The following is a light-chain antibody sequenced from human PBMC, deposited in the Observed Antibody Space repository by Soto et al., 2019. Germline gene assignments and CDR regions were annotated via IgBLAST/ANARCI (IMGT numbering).Light chain of an antibody. V-gene: IGKV3-11*01. CDR1: QNIGRN. CDR3: QQRNIWPPVT. CDR2: DAS. J-gene: IGKJ5*01. Sequence: EIVMTQSPATLSVSPGGRATLSCRASQNIGRNLAWYQQIPGQAPRLLFYDASTRATGIPARFSGSGSGTDFTLTISSLEPEDFAVYYCQQRNIWPPVTFGQGTRLEIK.